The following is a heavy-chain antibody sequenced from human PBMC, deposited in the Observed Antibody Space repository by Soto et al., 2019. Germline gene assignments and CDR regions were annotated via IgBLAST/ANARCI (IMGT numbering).Heavy chain of an antibody. Sequence: QVQLVESGGGVVQPGTSLRLSCAASGFRFKSFVMHWVRQAPGKGLEWVAFTSYDGNNKDYLDSVKGRFTVSRDNSQNTLHLQMDFLRPEDTALYYCARWGTTGGFDLWGQGTLVSVSS. CDR2: TSYDGNNK. CDR3: ARWGTTGGFDL. V-gene: IGHV3-30*19. D-gene: IGHD3-16*01. J-gene: IGHJ4*02. CDR1: GFRFKSFV.